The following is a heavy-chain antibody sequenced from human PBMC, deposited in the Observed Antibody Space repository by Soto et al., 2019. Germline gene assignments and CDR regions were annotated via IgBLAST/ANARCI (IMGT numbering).Heavy chain of an antibody. Sequence: QVQLQESGPGLVKPSQTLSLTCTVSGGSISSGGYYWSWIRQHPGKGLEWIGYIYYSGSTYYNPSLKRRVTISVDTSKNQFSLKLSSVTAADTAVYYCARAPYYYDYIWGSSRYFDYWGQGTLVTVSS. J-gene: IGHJ4*02. CDR3: ARAPYYYDYIWGSSRYFDY. CDR2: IYYSGST. CDR1: GGSISSGGYY. V-gene: IGHV4-31*03. D-gene: IGHD3-16*01.